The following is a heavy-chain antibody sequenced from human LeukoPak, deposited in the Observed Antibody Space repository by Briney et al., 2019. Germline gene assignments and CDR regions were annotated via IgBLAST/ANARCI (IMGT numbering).Heavy chain of an antibody. V-gene: IGHV3-30-3*01. Sequence: VGQAPGKGVEGVGVIAYYEARGYHPDSVEGRFTISRDNSNNTLYLLMNSLRAEDTAVYYCARPPHSHAESCLHLRAFEYWGQGTLVTVSS. J-gene: IGHJ4*02. D-gene: IGHD5/OR15-5a*01. CDR3: ARPPHSHAESCLHLRAFEY. CDR2: IAYYEARG.